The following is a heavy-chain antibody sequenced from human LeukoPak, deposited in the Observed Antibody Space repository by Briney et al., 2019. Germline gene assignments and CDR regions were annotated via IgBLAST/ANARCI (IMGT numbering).Heavy chain of an antibody. CDR1: GGSISSSSYY. V-gene: IGHV4-39*01. D-gene: IGHD3-3*01. CDR2: IYYSGST. CDR3: ARRSGITIFGVVTHYFDY. J-gene: IGHJ4*02. Sequence: SETLSLTCTVSGGSISSSSYYWGWIRQPPGKGLEWIGSIYYSGSTYYNPSLKSRVTISVDTSKNQFSLKLSPVTAADTAVYCCARRSGITIFGVVTHYFDYWGQGTLVTVSS.